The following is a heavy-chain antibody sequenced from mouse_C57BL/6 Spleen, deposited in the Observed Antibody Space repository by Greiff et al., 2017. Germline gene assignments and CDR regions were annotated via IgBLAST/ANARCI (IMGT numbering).Heavy chain of an antibody. CDR1: GYTFTSYW. Sequence: QVQLQQSGAELVKPGASVKLSCKASGYTFTSYWMHWVKQRPGQGLEWIGMIHPNSGSTNYNEKFKSKATLTVDKSSSTAYMQRSSLTSEDSAVYYCARSPYAMDYWGQGTSVTVSS. J-gene: IGHJ4*01. V-gene: IGHV1-64*01. CDR3: ARSPYAMDY. CDR2: IHPNSGST.